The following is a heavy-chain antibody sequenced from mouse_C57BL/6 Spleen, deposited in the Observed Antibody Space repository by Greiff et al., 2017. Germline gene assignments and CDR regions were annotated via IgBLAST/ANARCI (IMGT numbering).Heavy chain of an antibody. J-gene: IGHJ3*01. V-gene: IGHV3-6*01. D-gene: IGHD1-2*01. CDR3: ARDAASWFAY. Sequence: EVQLQESGPGLVKPSQSLSLTCSVTGYSITSGYYWNWIRQFPGNKLEWMGYISYDGRNNYNPSLKNRISITRDTSKNQFFLKLNSVTTEDTATYYCARDAASWFAYWGQGTLVTVSA. CDR1: GYSITSGYY. CDR2: ISYDGRN.